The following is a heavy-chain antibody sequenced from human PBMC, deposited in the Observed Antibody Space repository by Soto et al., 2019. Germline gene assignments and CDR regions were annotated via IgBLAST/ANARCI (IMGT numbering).Heavy chain of an antibody. D-gene: IGHD6-13*01. CDR1: GGSISSYY. J-gene: IGHJ4*02. CDR2: IYYSGST. Sequence: SETLSLTCTVSGGSISSYYWSWIRQPPGKGLEWIGYIYYSGSTNYDPSLKSRVTISVDTSKNQFSLKLSSVTAADTAVYYCAGSSSWYQEARPLDYWGQGTLVTVSS. CDR3: AGSSSWYQEARPLDY. V-gene: IGHV4-59*01.